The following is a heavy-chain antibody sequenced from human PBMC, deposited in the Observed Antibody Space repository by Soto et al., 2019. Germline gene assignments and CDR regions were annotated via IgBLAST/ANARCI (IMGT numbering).Heavy chain of an antibody. V-gene: IGHV1-18*01. J-gene: IGHJ4*02. Sequence: VQLVQSGAEVKKPGASVKVSCKSSGYNFTSYGISWVRPAPGQGLEWMGWISAYNGNTNYAQKLQGRVTMTTDTSTSTAYMELRSLRSDDTAVDYCAIGIMLKWDTFDYWCQGTLVTVSS. CDR2: ISAYNGNT. D-gene: IGHD1-26*01. CDR1: GYNFTSYG. CDR3: AIGIMLKWDTFDY.